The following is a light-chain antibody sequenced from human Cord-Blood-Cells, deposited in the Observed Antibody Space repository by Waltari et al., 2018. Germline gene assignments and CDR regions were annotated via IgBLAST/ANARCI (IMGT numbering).Light chain of an antibody. V-gene: IGKV3-11*01. CDR2: DTS. CDR3: QQRSNWLT. CDR1: QSVSSY. J-gene: IGKJ4*01. Sequence: EIVLTQSPATPSLSPGERASQSVSSYLAWYQQKPGQAPRLLIYDTSNRATGIPARFSGSGSGTDFTLTISSLEPEDFAVYYCQQRSNWLTFGGGTKVEIK.